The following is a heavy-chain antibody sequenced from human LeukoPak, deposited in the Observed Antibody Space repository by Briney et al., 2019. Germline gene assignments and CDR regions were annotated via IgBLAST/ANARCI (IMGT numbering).Heavy chain of an antibody. Sequence: GGSLRLSCAASGFTFSDYYMSWIRQAPGKGLEWVSYISSSGSTIYYADSVKGRFTISRDNAKNSLYLQMNSLRAEDTAVYYCAKDKQWLGRPTFDYWGQGTLVTVSS. CDR1: GFTFSDYY. J-gene: IGHJ4*02. CDR2: ISSSGSTI. D-gene: IGHD6-19*01. CDR3: AKDKQWLGRPTFDY. V-gene: IGHV3-11*01.